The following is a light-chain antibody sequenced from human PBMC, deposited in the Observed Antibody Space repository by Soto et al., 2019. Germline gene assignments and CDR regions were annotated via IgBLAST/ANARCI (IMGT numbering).Light chain of an antibody. CDR2: DVS. Sequence: QSALTQPASVSGSPGQSITISCTGTSSDVGGYNYVSWYQQHPGKAPKLMIYDVSNRPSGVSNRFSGSKSGTTASLTISGLQAEDEADYYCSSYTSSSTPGFGGGTKLTVL. CDR3: SSYTSSSTPG. CDR1: SSDVGGYNY. J-gene: IGLJ2*01. V-gene: IGLV2-14*01.